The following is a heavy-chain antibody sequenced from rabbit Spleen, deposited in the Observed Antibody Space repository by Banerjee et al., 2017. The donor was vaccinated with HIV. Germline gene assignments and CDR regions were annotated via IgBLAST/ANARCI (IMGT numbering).Heavy chain of an antibody. CDR3: ARGWSGGIDNYVDYFHL. J-gene: IGHJ4*01. D-gene: IGHD4-2*01. CDR1: GFSFSAGYY. CDR2: IAAGSSGFT. V-gene: IGHV1S40*01. Sequence: QSLEESGGDLVKPGASLTLTCTASGFSFSAGYYMCWVRQAPGKGLEWIACIAAGSSGFTHYASWAKGRFTIAKTSSTTVTLQMTSLTAADTATYFCARGWSGGIDNYVDYFHLWGQGTLVTVS.